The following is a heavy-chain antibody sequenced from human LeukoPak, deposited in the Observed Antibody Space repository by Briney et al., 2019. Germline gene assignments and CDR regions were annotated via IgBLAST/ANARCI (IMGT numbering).Heavy chain of an antibody. V-gene: IGHV1-46*04. J-gene: IGHJ6*02. Sequence: ASVKVSCKASGYIFTSYYMHWVRQAPGQGLEWMGIINPSSGSTSYAQKLQGRLTMTRDTSISTAYMELSRLRSDDTAVYYCARGLGGYYYGMDVWGQGTTVIVSS. CDR3: ARGLGGYYYGMDV. D-gene: IGHD3-3*01. CDR1: GYIFTSYY. CDR2: INPSSGST.